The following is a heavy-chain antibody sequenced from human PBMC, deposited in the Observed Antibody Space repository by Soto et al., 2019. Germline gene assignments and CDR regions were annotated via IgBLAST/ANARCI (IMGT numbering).Heavy chain of an antibody. V-gene: IGHV3-33*01. Sequence: QVQLVESGGGVVQPGRSLRLSCAASGFTFSSYGMHWVRQAPGKGLEWVAVIWYDGSNKYYADSVKGRFTISRDNSKNKLYLQMRSLRAEDTAVYYCARDSLSTVTTEAPPVYWGQGTLVTVSS. CDR3: ARDSLSTVTTEAPPVY. CDR2: IWYDGSNK. D-gene: IGHD4-17*01. CDR1: GFTFSSYG. J-gene: IGHJ4*02.